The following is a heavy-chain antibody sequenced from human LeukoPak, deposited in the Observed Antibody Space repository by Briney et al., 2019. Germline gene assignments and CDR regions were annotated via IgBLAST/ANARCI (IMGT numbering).Heavy chain of an antibody. CDR1: GDSVSSNSVT. Sequence: SQTLSLTCAISGDSVSSNSVTWNWIRQSPSRGLGWLGRTYYRSTWYNDYAVSVRGRITVNPDTSKNQFSLHLNSVTPEDTAVYYCARRLTQYDCFDPWGQGILVTVSS. V-gene: IGHV6-1*01. CDR3: ARRLTQYDCFDP. CDR2: TYYRSTWYN. J-gene: IGHJ5*02. D-gene: IGHD2-2*01.